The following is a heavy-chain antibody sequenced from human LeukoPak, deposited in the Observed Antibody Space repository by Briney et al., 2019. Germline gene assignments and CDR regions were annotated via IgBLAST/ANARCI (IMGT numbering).Heavy chain of an antibody. D-gene: IGHD3-22*01. CDR3: ASVLVGYYYDSSGTT. V-gene: IGHV3-21*01. Sequence: PGGSLRLSCAPSGFTFSSYSMNWVRQAPRKGREGVSSISSSSSYIYYADSVKGRFTISRDNTKNSLYLQMNSLRAEDTAVYYCASVLVGYYYDSSGTTWGQGTLVTVSS. J-gene: IGHJ5*02. CDR1: GFTFSSYS. CDR2: ISSSSSYI.